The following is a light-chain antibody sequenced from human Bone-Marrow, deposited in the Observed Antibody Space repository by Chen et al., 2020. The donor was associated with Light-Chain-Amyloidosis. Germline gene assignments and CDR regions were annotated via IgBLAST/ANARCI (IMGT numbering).Light chain of an antibody. CDR2: RDT. CDR1: DLPTKY. Sequence: SYELTQPPSVSVSPGQTARITCSGDDLPTKYAYWYQQKPGQAPVLVIHRDTERPSGISERFSGSGSGTTATLTISGVQAEDEADYHCQSADSSGTYEVIFGGGTKLTLL. V-gene: IGLV3-25*03. CDR3: QSADSSGTYEVI. J-gene: IGLJ2*01.